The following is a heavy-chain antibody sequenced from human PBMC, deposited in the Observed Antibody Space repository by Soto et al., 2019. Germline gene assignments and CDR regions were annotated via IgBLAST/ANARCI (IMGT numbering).Heavy chain of an antibody. Sequence: GGLLRLSCGASGFTFSDLAGNRVLQAPGKGLEWVSAISGSGGSTYYADSVKGRFTISRDNSKNTLYLQMNSLRAEDTAVYYCAKDGPLYSGYDHWGQGTLVTVSS. V-gene: IGHV3-23*01. CDR2: ISGSGGST. CDR3: AKDGPLYSGYDH. J-gene: IGHJ4*02. CDR1: GFTFSDLA. D-gene: IGHD5-12*01.